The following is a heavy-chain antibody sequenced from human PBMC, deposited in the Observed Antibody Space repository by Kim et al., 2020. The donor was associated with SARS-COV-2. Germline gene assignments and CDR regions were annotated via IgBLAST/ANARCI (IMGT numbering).Heavy chain of an antibody. Sequence: ASVKVSCKTSDYTFSGSGFSWVRQAPGQGLEWMGWINTKKGDTNYVQKFQDRDTMTTDSSTSTAYMELRSLKSDDTAVYYFVRGTWGNGNDYWSPGTLVT. CDR1: DYTFSGSG. D-gene: IGHD3-16*01. CDR3: VRGTWGNGNDY. CDR2: INTKKGDT. J-gene: IGHJ4*02. V-gene: IGHV1-18*01.